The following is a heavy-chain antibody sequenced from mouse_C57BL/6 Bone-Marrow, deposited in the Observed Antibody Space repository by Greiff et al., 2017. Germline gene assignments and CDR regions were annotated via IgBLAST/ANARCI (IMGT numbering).Heavy chain of an antibody. J-gene: IGHJ4*01. D-gene: IGHD2-13*01. CDR1: GYTFTSYW. Sequence: QVQLQQPGAELVKPGASVKLSCKASGYTFTSYWMHWVKQRPGQGLEWIGMIHPNSGRTNYNEKFKSKVTLTIDKSSSTAYMQLSSLTSEDSAVYYCARAVTNYAMDYWGQGTSVTVSS. V-gene: IGHV1-64*01. CDR3: ARAVTNYAMDY. CDR2: IHPNSGRT.